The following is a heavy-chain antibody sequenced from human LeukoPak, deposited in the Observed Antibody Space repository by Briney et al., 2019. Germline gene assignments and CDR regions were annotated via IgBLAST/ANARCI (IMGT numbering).Heavy chain of an antibody. V-gene: IGHV3-23*01. J-gene: IGHJ6*02. CDR2: ISGSGGST. CDR1: GFTFSSYA. CDR3: AKDAHCSSTSCPTYYYYYGMDV. D-gene: IGHD2-2*01. Sequence: GGSLRLSCAASGFTFSSYAMSWVRQAPGKGLEWVSAISGSGGSTYYADSVKGRFTISRDNSKNTLYLQMNSLRAEDTAVYYCAKDAHCSSTSCPTYYYYYGMDVWGQGTTVSVPS.